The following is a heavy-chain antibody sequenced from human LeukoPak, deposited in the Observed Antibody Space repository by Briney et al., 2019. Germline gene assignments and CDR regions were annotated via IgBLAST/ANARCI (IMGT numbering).Heavy chain of an antibody. CDR2: ISGSGGSK. Sequence: PGGSLRLSCAASGFTFSSYAMSWVRQAPGKGLEWVSAISGSGGSKYYADSVKGRSTIPRDNSKNTLYLQMNSLRADDTAVYYCAKHLDRTYYYDSSGLSPLDYWGQGTLVTVSS. J-gene: IGHJ4*02. V-gene: IGHV3-23*01. CDR3: AKHLDRTYYYDSSGLSPLDY. CDR1: GFTFSSYA. D-gene: IGHD3-22*01.